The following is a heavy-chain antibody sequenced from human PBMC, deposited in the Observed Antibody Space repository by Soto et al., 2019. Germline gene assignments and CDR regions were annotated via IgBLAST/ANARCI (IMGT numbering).Heavy chain of an antibody. CDR2: IIPISGTA. J-gene: IGHJ4*02. V-gene: IGHV1-69*12. D-gene: IGHD2-2*01. Sequence: QVQLVQSGAEVKKPGSSVKVSCKASGGTLSSYVITWVRQAPGQGLEWMGGIIPISGTASYAQKFQGRVTITEXXXTXXVHMELSSLRSDDTAVYYCAREVGYCISNSCYSVYWGQGTLVTVSS. CDR1: GGTLSSYV. CDR3: AREVGYCISNSCYSVY.